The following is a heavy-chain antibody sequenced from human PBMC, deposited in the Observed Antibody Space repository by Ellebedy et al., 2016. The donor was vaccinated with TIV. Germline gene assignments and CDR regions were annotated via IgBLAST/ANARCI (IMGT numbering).Heavy chain of an antibody. CDR1: GGSVSTTTYY. Sequence: SETLSLXXSVSGGSVSTTTYYWVWVRQPPGKGLEWIGSISFSGDTSYNPSLESRVTLPVDTSKNQFSLMVTSMTAADTAVYYCARLSGGWYGWFDPWGQGTLVTVSS. D-gene: IGHD6-19*01. CDR2: ISFSGDT. V-gene: IGHV4-39*01. J-gene: IGHJ5*02. CDR3: ARLSGGWYGWFDP.